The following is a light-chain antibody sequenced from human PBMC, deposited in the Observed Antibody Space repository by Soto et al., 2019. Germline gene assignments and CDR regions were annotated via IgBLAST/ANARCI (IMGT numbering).Light chain of an antibody. CDR1: SNDIGVYNY. CDR2: DVS. CDR3: SLYPSNTVL. Sequence: QSALTQPASVSGSPGQSITLSCSGTSNDIGVYNYVSWYQQHPGKAAKLIIYDVSNRASGVSNRFSGSKSGNTASLTISGLQAEDEADYYCSLYPSNTVLFGGGTKLTVL. J-gene: IGLJ2*01. V-gene: IGLV2-14*03.